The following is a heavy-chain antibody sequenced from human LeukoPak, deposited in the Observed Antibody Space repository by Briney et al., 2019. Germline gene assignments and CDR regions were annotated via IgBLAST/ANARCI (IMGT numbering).Heavy chain of an antibody. J-gene: IGHJ3*02. CDR1: GYTFTSYD. CDR2: MNPNSGNT. D-gene: IGHD3-3*01. V-gene: IGHV1-8*01. CDR3: ARTLFFWSGYQKQTQVDAFDI. Sequence: GASVKVSCKASGYTFTSYDINWVRQATGQGLEWMGWMNPNSGNTGYAQKFQGRVTMTRNTSISTAYMELSSLRSEDTAVYYCARTLFFWSGYQKQTQVDAFDIWGQGTMVTVSS.